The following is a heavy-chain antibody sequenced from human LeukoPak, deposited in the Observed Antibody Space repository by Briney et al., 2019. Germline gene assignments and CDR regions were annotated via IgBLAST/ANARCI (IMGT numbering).Heavy chain of an antibody. Sequence: ASVKVSCKASGYTFTSYGISWVRQAPGQGLEWMGWISAYNGNANYAQKFQGRVTITADESTSTAYMELSSLRSEDTAVYYCASVATAAGKDYYYYYYMDVWGKGTTVTVSS. J-gene: IGHJ6*03. CDR3: ASVATAAGKDYYYYYYMDV. D-gene: IGHD5-18*01. CDR2: ISAYNGNA. V-gene: IGHV1-18*01. CDR1: GYTFTSYG.